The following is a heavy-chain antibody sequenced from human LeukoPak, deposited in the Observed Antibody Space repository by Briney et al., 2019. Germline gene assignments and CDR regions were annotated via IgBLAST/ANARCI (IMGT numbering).Heavy chain of an antibody. CDR2: ISSSSSYI. V-gene: IGHV3-21*04. CDR3: ASSYSYGIPLYFDY. D-gene: IGHD5-18*01. CDR1: GFTFSSYS. J-gene: IGHJ4*02. Sequence: GGSLRLSCAASGFTFSSYSMNWVRQAPGKGLEWVSSISSSSSYIYYADSVKGRFTISRHNSKNTLYLQMNSLRAEDTAVYYCASSYSYGIPLYFDYWGQGTLVTVSS.